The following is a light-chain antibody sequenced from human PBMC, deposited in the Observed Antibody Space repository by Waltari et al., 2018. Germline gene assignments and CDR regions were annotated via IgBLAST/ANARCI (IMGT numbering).Light chain of an antibody. CDR2: GAS. V-gene: IGKV3-20*01. CDR3: QKYDRLPAT. Sequence: EIVLTQSPGTLSLSAWERGALSCRASQSVSRFLAWYQQKPGQAPRLLISGASTRATGIPDRFSGSGSGTDFSLTISRLEPEDFAVYYCQKYDRLPATFGQGTKVEIK. CDR1: QSVSRF. J-gene: IGKJ1*01.